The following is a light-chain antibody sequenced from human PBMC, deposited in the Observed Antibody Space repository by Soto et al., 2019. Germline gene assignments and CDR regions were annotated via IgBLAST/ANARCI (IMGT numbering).Light chain of an antibody. J-gene: IGLJ2*01. CDR1: SSDVGDFNY. CDR3: SSYSLSTTHVV. Sequence: QSALTQPASVSGSPGRSVTISCTGTSSDVGDFNYVSWYQHLPGRAPKLIIYYVTNRPSGISYRFSASKSGRTASLTFSGLQAEDEADYYCSSYSLSTTHVVFGGGTKLTVL. V-gene: IGLV2-14*03. CDR2: YVT.